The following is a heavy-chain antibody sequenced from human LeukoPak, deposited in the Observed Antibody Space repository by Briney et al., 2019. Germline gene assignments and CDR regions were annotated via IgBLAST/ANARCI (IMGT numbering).Heavy chain of an antibody. Sequence: QPGGSLRLSCAASGFTFSSYGMHWVRQAPGKGLEWVAVISYDGSNKYYADSVKGRFTISRDNSKNTLYLQMNSLRAEDTAVYYCAKDGGLGGFDYWGQGTLVTVSS. V-gene: IGHV3-30*18. D-gene: IGHD3-16*01. CDR1: GFTFSSYG. J-gene: IGHJ4*02. CDR3: AKDGGLGGFDY. CDR2: ISYDGSNK.